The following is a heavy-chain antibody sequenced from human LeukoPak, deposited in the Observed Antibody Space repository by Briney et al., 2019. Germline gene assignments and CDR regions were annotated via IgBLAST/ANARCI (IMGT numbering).Heavy chain of an antibody. CDR3: AKALGYCSSTSCHYYGMDV. CDR2: IYYSGST. V-gene: IGHV4-39*01. D-gene: IGHD2-2*01. J-gene: IGHJ6*02. CDR1: GGSISSSSYY. Sequence: PSETLSLTCTVSGGSISSSSYYWGWIRQPPGKGLEWIGSIYYSGSTYYNPSLKSRVTISVDTSKNQFSLKLSSVTAADTAVYYCAKALGYCSSTSCHYYGMDVWGQGTTVTVSS.